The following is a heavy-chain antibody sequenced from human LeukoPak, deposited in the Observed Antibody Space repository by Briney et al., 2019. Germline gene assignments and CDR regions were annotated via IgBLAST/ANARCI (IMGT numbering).Heavy chain of an antibody. D-gene: IGHD3-10*01. CDR3: ARGRLLWFGELDY. Sequence: GGSLRLSCAASGFPFRNYWLTWVRQAPGKGLEWVASIKQDGSEKYYVDSVKGRFTISRDNAKNSLYLQTGSLRAEDTAMFYCARGRLLWFGELDYWGQGTLVTVSS. CDR1: GFPFRNYW. V-gene: IGHV3-7*01. J-gene: IGHJ4*02. CDR2: IKQDGSEK.